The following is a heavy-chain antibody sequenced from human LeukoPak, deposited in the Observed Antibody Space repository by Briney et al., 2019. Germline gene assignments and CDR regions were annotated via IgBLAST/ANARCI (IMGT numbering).Heavy chain of an antibody. CDR2: IYYSGST. J-gene: IGHJ4*02. CDR1: GGSVFSSNYY. Sequence: SETLSLTCTVSGGSVFSSNYYWAWIRQPPGKGLEWIGSIYYSGSTYYNPSLKSRVTISVDTSKNQFSLKLSSVTAADTAVYYCARGGWKDYGLDYWGQGTLVTVSS. V-gene: IGHV4-39*07. D-gene: IGHD4-17*01. CDR3: ARGGWKDYGLDY.